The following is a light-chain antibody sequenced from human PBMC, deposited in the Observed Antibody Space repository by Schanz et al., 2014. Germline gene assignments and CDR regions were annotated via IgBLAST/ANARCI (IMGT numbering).Light chain of an antibody. CDR3: QQYGNSPPWT. J-gene: IGKJ1*01. Sequence: PGERVTLSCRASQSVSSSYLTWYQQKPGQAPRLLIFGASTRATGIPPRFSGSMSGTEFTLTISRLEPEDFAVYYCQQYGNSPPWTFGQGTKVEIK. CDR2: GAS. V-gene: IGKV3-20*01. CDR1: QSVSSSY.